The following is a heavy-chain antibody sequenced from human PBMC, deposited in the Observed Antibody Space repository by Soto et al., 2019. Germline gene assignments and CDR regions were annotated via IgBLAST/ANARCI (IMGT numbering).Heavy chain of an antibody. Sequence: PSETLSLTCTVSGGSISSYYWSWIRQPPGKGLGWIGYIYYSGSTNYNPSLKSRVTISVDTSKNQFSLKLSSVTAADTAVYYCARDSMIVPFDYWGQGTLVTVSS. CDR2: IYYSGST. D-gene: IGHD3-22*01. CDR1: GGSISSYY. V-gene: IGHV4-59*01. J-gene: IGHJ4*02. CDR3: ARDSMIVPFDY.